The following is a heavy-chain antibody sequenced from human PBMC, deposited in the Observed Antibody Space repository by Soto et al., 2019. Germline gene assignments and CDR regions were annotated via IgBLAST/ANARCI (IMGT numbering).Heavy chain of an antibody. V-gene: IGHV1-69*13. CDR2: IIPIFGTA. Sequence: SVKVSCKASGGTFSHNAISWVRQAPGRGLEWMGGIIPIFGTANYAQKFKGRVTIAADESTTTAYMELSSLRSEDTAVYYCVRGWGYDSSDYYYAYWGQGTLVTVSS. CDR1: GGTFSHNA. CDR3: VRGWGYDSSDYYYAY. J-gene: IGHJ4*02. D-gene: IGHD3-22*01.